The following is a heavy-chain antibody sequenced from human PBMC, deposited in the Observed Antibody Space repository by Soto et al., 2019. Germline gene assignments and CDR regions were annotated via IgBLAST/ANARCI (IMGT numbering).Heavy chain of an antibody. D-gene: IGHD6-19*01. Sequence: GGSLRLSCAASGFTFSNAWMSWVRQAPGKGLEWVGRIKSKTDGGTTDYAAPVKGRFTISRDDSKNTLYLQMNSLKTEDTAVYYCTTDRASTRPQWPVPRYYYYGMDVWGQGTTVTVSS. J-gene: IGHJ6*02. CDR2: IKSKTDGGTT. V-gene: IGHV3-15*01. CDR3: TTDRASTRPQWPVPRYYYYGMDV. CDR1: GFTFSNAW.